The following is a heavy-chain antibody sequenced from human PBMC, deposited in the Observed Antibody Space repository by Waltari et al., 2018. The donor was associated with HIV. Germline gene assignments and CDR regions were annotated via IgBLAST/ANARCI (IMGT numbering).Heavy chain of an antibody. D-gene: IGHD2-8*01. CDR2: IYYSGST. CDR1: GGSISSSSSY. CDR3: ARHKGVSAGDY. J-gene: IGHJ4*02. Sequence: QLQLQESGPGLVKHSATLSHTCTVSGGSISSSSSYRGGIRQPPGKGLEWIGSIYYSGSTYYNPSLKSRVTISVDTSKNQFSLKLSSVTAADTAVYYCARHKGVSAGDYWGQGTLVTVSS. V-gene: IGHV4-39*01.